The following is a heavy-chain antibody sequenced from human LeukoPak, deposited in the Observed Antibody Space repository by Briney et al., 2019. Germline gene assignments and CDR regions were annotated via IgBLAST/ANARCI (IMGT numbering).Heavy chain of an antibody. CDR1: GYTFTDYF. Sequence: ASVKVSCKASGYTFTDYFTHWVRQAPGQGLEWMGWISPEGGDTHYAQRFQGRVTMTRDTSISTAYMELTSLSSDDTAVYYCARNYGHNSKYFDFWGQGTLVTVSS. J-gene: IGHJ4*02. D-gene: IGHD4-17*01. V-gene: IGHV1-2*02. CDR3: ARNYGHNSKYFDF. CDR2: ISPEGGDT.